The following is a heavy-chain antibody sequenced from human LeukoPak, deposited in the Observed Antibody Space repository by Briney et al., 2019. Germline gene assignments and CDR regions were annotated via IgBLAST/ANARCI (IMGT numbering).Heavy chain of an antibody. V-gene: IGHV4-39*07. CDR1: GGSISSGDYY. CDR3: ARDNYGSGTLV. Sequence: SETLSLTCTVSGGSISSGDYYWSWIRQPPGKGLEWIGSIYYSGSTYYNPSLKSRVTISVDTSKNQFSLKLSSVTAADTAVYYCARDNYGSGTLVWGKGTTVTVSS. D-gene: IGHD3-10*01. J-gene: IGHJ6*04. CDR2: IYYSGST.